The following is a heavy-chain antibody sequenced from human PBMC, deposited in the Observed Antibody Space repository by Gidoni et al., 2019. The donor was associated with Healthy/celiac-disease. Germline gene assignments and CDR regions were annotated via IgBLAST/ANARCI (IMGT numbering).Heavy chain of an antibody. CDR2: ISGSGGSK. CDR1: GLPFIRYA. CDR3: AKAQSSGWYNWYFDL. V-gene: IGHV3-23*04. J-gene: IGHJ2*01. Sequence: EVQLVESGGGLVQPGGSLRLSCAASGLPFIRYAMSWVRQSPGKGLEGVSAISGSGGSKYYADSVKGRLTISRDNSKNTLYLQMNSLRAEDTAVYYCAKAQSSGWYNWYFDLWGRGTLVTVSS. D-gene: IGHD6-19*01.